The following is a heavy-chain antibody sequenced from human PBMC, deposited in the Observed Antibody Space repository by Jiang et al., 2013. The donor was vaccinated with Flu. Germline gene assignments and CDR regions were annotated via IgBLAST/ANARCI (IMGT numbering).Heavy chain of an antibody. D-gene: IGHD3-22*01. J-gene: IGHJ4*02. Sequence: CKASGYTFTSYGISWARQAPGQGLEWMGWISAYNGNTNYAQKLQGRVTMTTDTSTSTAYMELRSLRSDDTAVYYCARNGEYYDSSGYAYYWGQGTLVTVSS. CDR2: ISAYNGNT. CDR3: ARNGEYYDSSGYAYY. V-gene: IGHV1-18*01. CDR1: GYTFTSYG.